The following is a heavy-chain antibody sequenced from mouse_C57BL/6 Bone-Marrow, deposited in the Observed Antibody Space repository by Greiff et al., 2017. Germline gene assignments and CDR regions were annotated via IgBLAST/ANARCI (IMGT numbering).Heavy chain of an antibody. CDR1: GFTFSNYW. CDR2: IRLKSDNYAT. V-gene: IGHV6-3*01. CDR3: TCHSNYLTWFAY. J-gene: IGHJ3*01. D-gene: IGHD2-5*01. Sequence: EVKLMESGGGLVQPGGSMKLSCVASGFTFSNYWMNWVRQSPEKGLEWVAQIRLKSDNYATHYAESVKGRFTISRDDSKSSVYLQMNNLRAEDTGIYYCTCHSNYLTWFAYWGQGTLVTVSA.